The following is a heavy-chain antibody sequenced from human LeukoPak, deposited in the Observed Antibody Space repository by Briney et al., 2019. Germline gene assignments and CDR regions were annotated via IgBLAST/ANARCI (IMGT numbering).Heavy chain of an antibody. Sequence: GGSLRLSCAASGFTFSSYSMNWVRQAPGKGLEWVSSISSSSSYIHSADSVRGRFTISRDNAKNSLFLQMNSLRGEDAAVYYCARDEWGDAFDMWGQGTMVTVFS. CDR1: GFTFSSYS. CDR2: ISSSSSYI. CDR3: ARDEWGDAFDM. V-gene: IGHV3-21*01. J-gene: IGHJ3*02. D-gene: IGHD1-26*01.